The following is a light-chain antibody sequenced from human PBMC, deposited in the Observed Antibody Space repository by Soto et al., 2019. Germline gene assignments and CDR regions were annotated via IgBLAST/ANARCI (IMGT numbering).Light chain of an antibody. J-gene: IGLJ1*01. V-gene: IGLV2-14*01. CDR1: SSDVGGYNF. CDR3: SSYTSSSTRV. CDR2: EVS. Sequence: QSALTQPASVSGSPGQSITISCTGTSSDVGGYNFVSWYQQHPGKAPKVMIYEVSNRPSGVSNRFSGSKSGNTASLTISGLQPEDEADYYCSSYTSSSTRVFGTGTKVTVL.